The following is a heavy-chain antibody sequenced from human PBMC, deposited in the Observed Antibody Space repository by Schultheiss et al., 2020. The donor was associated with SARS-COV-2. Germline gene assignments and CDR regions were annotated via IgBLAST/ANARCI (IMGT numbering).Heavy chain of an antibody. J-gene: IGHJ4*02. V-gene: IGHV3-33*08. CDR1: GFSLSTYS. CDR3: ASRIYVDTAMVTWHYFDY. D-gene: IGHD5-18*01. Sequence: GGSLRLSCAASGFSLSTYSLNWVRQAPGKGLEWLAVTSYNENIKYYADSVKDRFAISRDNSKNTLYLQMNSLRAEDTAVYYCASRIYVDTAMVTWHYFDYWGQGTLVTVSS. CDR2: TSYNENIK.